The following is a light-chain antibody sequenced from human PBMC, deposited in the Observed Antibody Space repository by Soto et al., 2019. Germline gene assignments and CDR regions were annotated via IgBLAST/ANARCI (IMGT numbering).Light chain of an antibody. CDR3: SSYTSSSTWV. Sequence: QSALTQPASVSGSPGQSSTISCTGTSSNIGGYNYVSWYQQHPGKAPKLIIYDVSNRPSGVSNRFSGSKSDNTASLTISGLQAEDEADYHCSSYTSSSTWVFGTGTKLTVL. CDR1: SSNIGGYNY. CDR2: DVS. J-gene: IGLJ1*01. V-gene: IGLV2-14*03.